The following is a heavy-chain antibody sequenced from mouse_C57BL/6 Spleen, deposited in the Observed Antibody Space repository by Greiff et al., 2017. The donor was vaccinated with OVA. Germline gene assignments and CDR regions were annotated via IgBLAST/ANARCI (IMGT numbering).Heavy chain of an antibody. CDR3: AKSYDGYYGTWFAY. V-gene: IGHV7-3*01. CDR2: IRNKANGYTT. CDR1: GFTFTDYY. Sequence: EVQVVESGGGLVQPGGSLSLSCAASGFTFTDYYMSWVRQPPGKALEWLGFIRNKANGYTTEYSASVKGRFTISRDNSQSILYLQMNALRAEDSATYYCAKSYDGYYGTWFAYWGQGTLVTVSA. J-gene: IGHJ3*01. D-gene: IGHD2-3*01.